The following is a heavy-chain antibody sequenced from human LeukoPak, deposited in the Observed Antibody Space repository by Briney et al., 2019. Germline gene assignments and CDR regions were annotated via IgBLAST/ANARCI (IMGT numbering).Heavy chain of an antibody. CDR1: GFTFSSYA. CDR2: ISGSGGST. CDR3: AKDRWSGIAAAGSAFDY. V-gene: IGHV3-23*01. Sequence: GGSLSLSCAASGFTFSSYAMGWVRQAPGKGLEWVSSISGSGGSTSYADSVKGRFTVSRDKSKNTLYVQMNSLRAEDTAVYYCAKDRWSGIAAAGSAFDYWGQGTLVTVSS. J-gene: IGHJ4*02. D-gene: IGHD6-13*01.